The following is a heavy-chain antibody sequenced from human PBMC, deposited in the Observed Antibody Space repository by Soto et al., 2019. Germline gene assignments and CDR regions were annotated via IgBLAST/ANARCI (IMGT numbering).Heavy chain of an antibody. J-gene: IGHJ4*02. CDR3: VRRGGAVAGTSRFDS. D-gene: IGHD6-19*01. CDR1: GGSISSSSYF. V-gene: IGHV4-39*01. CDR2: VYHSGST. Sequence: QLQLQESGPGLVKPSETLSLTCTVSGGSISSSSYFWGCIRQPPGKGLEWIGTVYHSGSTYYNPSLRSRVTISVDTSKNQFSLKLSTVTAADTAVYYCVRRGGAVAGTSRFDSWGQGMLVTVSS.